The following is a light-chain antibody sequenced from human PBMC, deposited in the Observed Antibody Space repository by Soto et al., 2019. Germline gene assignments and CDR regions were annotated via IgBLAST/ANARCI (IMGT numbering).Light chain of an antibody. CDR2: DVS. CDR1: TSDVGRYNY. CDR3: NSFTTSSTDV. J-gene: IGLJ1*01. V-gene: IGLV2-14*03. Sequence: QSALTQPASVSGSPGQSISISCTGTTSDVGRYNYVSWYQQHPGKATKLMIYDVSYRPSWVSNRFSGSKSGITASLTISGLQAEDEADDYCNSFTTSSTDVFGTGTKLTVL.